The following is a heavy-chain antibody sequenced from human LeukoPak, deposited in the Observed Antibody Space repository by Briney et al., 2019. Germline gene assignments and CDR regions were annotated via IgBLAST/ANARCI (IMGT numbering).Heavy chain of an antibody. V-gene: IGHV5-51*01. D-gene: IGHD3-10*01. CDR3: ARSSIGRYYYGSGSYPPLDY. Sequence: GESLKISCKGSGYSFTSYWIGWVRQMPGKGLEWMGIIYPGDSDTRYSPSFQGQVTISADKSISTAYLQWSSLKASDTAMYYCARSSIGRYYYGSGSYPPLDYWGRGTLVTVSS. CDR2: IYPGDSDT. J-gene: IGHJ4*02. CDR1: GYSFTSYW.